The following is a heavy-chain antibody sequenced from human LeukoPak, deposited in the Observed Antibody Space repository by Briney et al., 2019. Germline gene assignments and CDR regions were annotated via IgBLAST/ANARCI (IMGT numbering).Heavy chain of an antibody. Sequence: SVKVSCKASGGTFSSYAISWVRRAPGQGLEWMGGIIPIFGTANYAQKFQGRVTITADESTSTAYMELSSLRSEDTAVYYCARARTVAGYYYYYGMDVWGQGTTVTVSS. J-gene: IGHJ6*02. CDR3: ARARTVAGYYYYYGMDV. CDR1: GGTFSSYA. V-gene: IGHV1-69*13. CDR2: IIPIFGTA. D-gene: IGHD6-19*01.